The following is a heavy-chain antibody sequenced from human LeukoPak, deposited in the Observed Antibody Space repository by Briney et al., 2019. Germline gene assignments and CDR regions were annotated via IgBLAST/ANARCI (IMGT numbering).Heavy chain of an antibody. CDR3: ALGDTSGYYYFQH. CDR1: GFTFSNYV. CDR2: IYSGGNT. D-gene: IGHD3-22*01. V-gene: IGHV3-53*01. J-gene: IGHJ1*01. Sequence: GGSLRLSCAASGFTFSNYVMHWVRQAPGKGLEWVSVIYSGGNTYYADSVKGRFTISRDNSKNTLYLQMNSLRAEDTAVYYCALGDTSGYYYFQHWGQGTLVTVSS.